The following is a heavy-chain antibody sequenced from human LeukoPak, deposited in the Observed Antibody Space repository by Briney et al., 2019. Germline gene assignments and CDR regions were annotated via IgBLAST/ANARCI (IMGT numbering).Heavy chain of an antibody. J-gene: IGHJ4*02. D-gene: IGHD1-26*01. CDR3: ARVIVGATSIFDY. Sequence: ASVKVSCKASGYTFTGYYMHWVRQAPGQGLEGMGWINPNSGGTNYAQKFQGRVTMSRDTSISTAYMELSRLRSDDTAVYYCARVIVGATSIFDYWGQGTLVTVSS. CDR1: GYTFTGYY. CDR2: INPNSGGT. V-gene: IGHV1-2*02.